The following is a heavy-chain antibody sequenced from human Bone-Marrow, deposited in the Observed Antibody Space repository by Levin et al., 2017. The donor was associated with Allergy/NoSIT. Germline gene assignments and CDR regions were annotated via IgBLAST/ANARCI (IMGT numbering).Heavy chain of an antibody. D-gene: IGHD3-3*01. CDR2: IYYSGRT. Sequence: SETLSLTCSVSGASVNSGSYYWSWVRQPPGKGLEWIGYIYYSGRTNHNPSLKSRVTISVDTSKNQFSLKLTSVTAADTAMYFCTRAFTRGPGSGMDVWGQGTTVTVSS. V-gene: IGHV4-61*01. J-gene: IGHJ6*02. CDR3: TRAFTRGPGSGMDV. CDR1: GASVNSGSYY.